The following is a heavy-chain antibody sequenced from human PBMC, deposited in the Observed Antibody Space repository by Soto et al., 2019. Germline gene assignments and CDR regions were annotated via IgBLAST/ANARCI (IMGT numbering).Heavy chain of an antibody. CDR2: IICSGGST. CDR3: AKSYYDYVWGSSFDY. Sequence: LRLSCAASGFTFSSYSMSWVRQAPGKGLEWVSAIICSGGSTYYSDSVKGRLTIFRGNSKNTPDLKMNNLSAEDTAVYYCAKSYYDYVWGSSFDYWGQGTMVTVSS. V-gene: IGHV3-23*01. D-gene: IGHD3-16*01. CDR1: GFTFSSYS. J-gene: IGHJ4*02.